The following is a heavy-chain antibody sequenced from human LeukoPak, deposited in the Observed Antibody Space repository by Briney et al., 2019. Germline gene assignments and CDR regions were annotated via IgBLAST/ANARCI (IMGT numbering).Heavy chain of an antibody. CDR1: GGTFSSYA. CDR2: IIPIFGTA. CDR3: ASTPHYSNYGESYNWFDP. D-gene: IGHD4-11*01. Sequence: SVKVSCKASGGTFSSYAISWVRQAPGQGLEWMGRIIPIFGTANYAQKFQGRVTITTDESTSTAYMELSSLRSEDTAVYYCASTPHYSNYGESYNWFDPWGQGTLVTVSS. J-gene: IGHJ5*02. V-gene: IGHV1-69*05.